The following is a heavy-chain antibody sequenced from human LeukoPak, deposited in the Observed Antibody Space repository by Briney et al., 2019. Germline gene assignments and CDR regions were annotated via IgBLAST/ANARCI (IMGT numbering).Heavy chain of an antibody. J-gene: IGHJ4*02. CDR3: VKRTMAGVLERRTYYFDY. Sequence: GGSLRLSCAASGFTFSSTAMSWVRQAPGKGLEWLSIISGSGLNAYYADSVKGRFTISRDNSKSTLFLQMNSLRAEDTALYYCVKRTMAGVLERRTYYFDYWGQGSLVTGSP. D-gene: IGHD2-2*01. CDR1: GFTFSSTA. V-gene: IGHV3-23*01. CDR2: ISGSGLNA.